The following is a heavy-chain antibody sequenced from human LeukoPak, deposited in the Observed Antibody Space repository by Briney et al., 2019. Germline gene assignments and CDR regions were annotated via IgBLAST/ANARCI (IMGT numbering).Heavy chain of an antibody. V-gene: IGHV4-39*07. D-gene: IGHD3-16*01. J-gene: IGHJ4*02. CDR3: ARTPGGEGVFDY. CDR2: IYYSGST. Sequence: SETLSLTCTVSGGSISSSSYYWGWIRQPPGKGLEWIESIYYSGSTYYNPSLKSRVTISVDTSKNQFSLKLSSVTAADTAVYYCARTPGGEGVFDYWGQGTLVTVSS. CDR1: GGSISSSSYY.